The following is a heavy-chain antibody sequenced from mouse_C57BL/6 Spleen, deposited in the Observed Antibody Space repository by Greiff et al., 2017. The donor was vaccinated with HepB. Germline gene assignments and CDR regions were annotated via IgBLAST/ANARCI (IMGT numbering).Heavy chain of an antibody. Sequence: QVHVKQSGAELVKPGASVKMSCKASGYTFTTYPIEWMKQNHGKSLEWIGNFHPYNDDTKYNEKFKGKATLTVEKSSSTVYLELSRLTSDDSAVYYCAKPGSTSLYWYFDVWGTGTTVTVSS. J-gene: IGHJ1*03. D-gene: IGHD1-1*01. CDR1: GYTFTTYP. CDR2: FHPYNDDT. CDR3: AKPGSTSLYWYFDV. V-gene: IGHV1-47*01.